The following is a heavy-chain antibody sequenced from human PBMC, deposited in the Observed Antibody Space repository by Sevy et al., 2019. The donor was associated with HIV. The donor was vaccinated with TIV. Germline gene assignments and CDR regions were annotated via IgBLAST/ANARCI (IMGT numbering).Heavy chain of an antibody. CDR1: GYTFTSYR. CDR2: ISPFNGDT. V-gene: IGHV1-18*01. J-gene: IGHJ4*02. Sequence: ASVKVSCQASGYTFTSYRIYWVRQAPGQGLEWMGWISPFNGDTNYAQKLQGRVTMITDTSTNTAYMEMRSLGSDETAVYYCAGAYCSGGSCYSLAYWGQGTLVTVSS. D-gene: IGHD2-15*01. CDR3: AGAYCSGGSCYSLAY.